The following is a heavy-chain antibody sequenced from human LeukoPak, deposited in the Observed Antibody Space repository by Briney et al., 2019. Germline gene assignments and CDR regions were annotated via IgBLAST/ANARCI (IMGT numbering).Heavy chain of an antibody. CDR2: ISSSGSNI. Sequence: GGSLRLSCAASGFTFSSYEMNWVRQAPGKGLEWVSYISSSGSNIYYADTVKGRFTISRDNAKNSLYLQMNSPRAEDTAVYYCAELGITTSGGVWGKGTTVTISS. J-gene: IGHJ6*04. CDR3: AELGITTSGGV. V-gene: IGHV3-48*03. D-gene: IGHD3-10*01. CDR1: GFTFSSYE.